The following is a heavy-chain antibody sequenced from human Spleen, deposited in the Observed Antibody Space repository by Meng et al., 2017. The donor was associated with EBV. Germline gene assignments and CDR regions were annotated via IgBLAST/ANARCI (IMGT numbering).Heavy chain of an antibody. J-gene: IGHJ4*02. D-gene: IGHD3-3*01. CDR2: INATGGTT. Sequence: QVQLVQSGGEVKKPGASGKVSCKASGYTSTNFYMHWVRQAPGQGLKWMGMINATGGTTNYAQNFQGRVTMTRDMSTRTLYMELSSLRSEDTAVYYCVRAPPYYDFWSDNWGQGTLVTVSS. CDR3: VRAPPYYDFWSDN. CDR1: GYTSTNFY. V-gene: IGHV1-46*01.